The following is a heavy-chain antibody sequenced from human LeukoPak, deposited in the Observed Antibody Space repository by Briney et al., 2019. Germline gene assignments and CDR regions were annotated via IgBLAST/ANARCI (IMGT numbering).Heavy chain of an antibody. D-gene: IGHD3-22*01. CDR1: GGSISSGGYS. J-gene: IGHJ3*02. V-gene: IGHV4-30-2*01. Sequence: PSETLSLTCAVSGGSISSGGYSWSWIRQPPGKGLEWIGYIYHSGSTYYNPSLKSRVTISVDRSKNQFSLKLSSVTAADTAVYYCARADSSGYYDTYVFDIWGQGTMVTVSS. CDR2: IYHSGST. CDR3: ARADSSGYYDTYVFDI.